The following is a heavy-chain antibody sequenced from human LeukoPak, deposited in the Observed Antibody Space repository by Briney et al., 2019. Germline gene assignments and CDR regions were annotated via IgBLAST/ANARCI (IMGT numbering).Heavy chain of an antibody. J-gene: IGHJ4*02. D-gene: IGHD3-22*01. CDR2: FDPEDGEA. CDR3: ATGDSSGYYYSPFDY. V-gene: IGHV1-24*01. Sequence: ASVKVSCKVSGYTLTELSMHWVRQAPGKGLEWMGGFDPEDGEAIYAQKFQGRVTMTEDTSTDTAYMELSSLRSEDTAVYYCATGDSSGYYYSPFDYWGQGTLVTVSS. CDR1: GYTLTELS.